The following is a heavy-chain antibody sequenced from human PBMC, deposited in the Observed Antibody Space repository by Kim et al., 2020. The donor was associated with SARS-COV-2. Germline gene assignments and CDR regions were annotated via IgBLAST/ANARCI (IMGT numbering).Heavy chain of an antibody. V-gene: IGHV7-4-1*02. D-gene: IGHD1-1*01. CDR3: AREDPWNDDPPFDY. CDR1: GYTFTSYA. J-gene: IGHJ4*02. Sequence: ASVKVSCKASGYTFTSYAMNWVRQAPGQGLEWMGWINTNTGNPTYAQGFTGRFVFSLDTSVSTAYLQISRLKAEDTAVYYCAREDPWNDDPPFDYWGQGTLVTVSS. CDR2: INTNTGNP.